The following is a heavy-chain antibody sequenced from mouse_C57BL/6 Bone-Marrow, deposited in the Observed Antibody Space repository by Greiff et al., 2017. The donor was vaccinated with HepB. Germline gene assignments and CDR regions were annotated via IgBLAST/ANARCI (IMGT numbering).Heavy chain of an antibody. J-gene: IGHJ2*01. D-gene: IGHD2-1*01. V-gene: IGHV1-81*01. Sequence: QVQLKESGAELARPGASVKLSCKASGYTFTSYGISWVKQRTGQGLEWIGEIYPRSGNTYYNEKFKGKATLTADKSSSTAYMELRSLTSEDSAVYFCARPNYYPFDYWGQGTTLTVSS. CDR2: IYPRSGNT. CDR3: ARPNYYPFDY. CDR1: GYTFTSYG.